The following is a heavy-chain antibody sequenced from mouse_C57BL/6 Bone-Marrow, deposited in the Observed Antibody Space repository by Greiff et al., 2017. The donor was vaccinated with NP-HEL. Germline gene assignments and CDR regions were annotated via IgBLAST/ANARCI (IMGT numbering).Heavy chain of an antibody. CDR3: ARRIYYDYDDDY. J-gene: IGHJ2*01. CDR1: GYTFTSYG. V-gene: IGHV1-81*01. D-gene: IGHD2-4*01. Sequence: QVQLQQSGAELARPGASVKLSCKASGYTFTSYGISWVKQRTGQGLEWIGEIYPRSGNTYYNEKFKGKATLTADKSSSTAYMELRSLTSEDSAVYFCARRIYYDYDDDYWGQGTTLTVSS. CDR2: IYPRSGNT.